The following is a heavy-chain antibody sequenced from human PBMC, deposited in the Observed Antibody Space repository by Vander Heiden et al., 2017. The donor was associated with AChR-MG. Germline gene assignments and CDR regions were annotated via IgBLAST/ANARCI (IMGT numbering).Heavy chain of an antibody. D-gene: IGHD6-13*01. J-gene: IGHJ4*02. V-gene: IGHV1-46*03. Sequence: QVQLVQSGAEVKKPGASAKVSCKASGYTFTSYYMHWVRQAPGQGLEWMGIINPSGGSTSYAQKFQGRVTMTRDTSTSTVYMELSSLGSEDTAVYYCARAEAIYSSSWYSFDYWGQGTLVTVSS. CDR2: INPSGGST. CDR1: GYTFTSYY. CDR3: ARAEAIYSSSWYSFDY.